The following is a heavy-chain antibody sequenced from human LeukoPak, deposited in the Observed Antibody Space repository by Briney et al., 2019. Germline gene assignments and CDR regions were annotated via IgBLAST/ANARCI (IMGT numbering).Heavy chain of an antibody. J-gene: IGHJ4*02. CDR2: INSDGSST. V-gene: IGHV3-74*01. D-gene: IGHD3-10*01. CDR1: GFTFSSYW. Sequence: GGSLRLSXAASGFTFSSYWMHWVRQAPGKGLVWVSRINSDGSSTSYADSVKGRFTISRDNAKNTLYLQMNSLRAEDTAVYYCARSPMVRGVEYFDYWGQGTLVTVSS. CDR3: ARSPMVRGVEYFDY.